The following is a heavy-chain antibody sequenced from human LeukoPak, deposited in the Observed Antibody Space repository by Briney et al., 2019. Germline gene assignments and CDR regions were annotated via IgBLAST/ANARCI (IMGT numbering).Heavy chain of an antibody. CDR3: AREDRGTDV. J-gene: IGHJ3*01. D-gene: IGHD3-16*01. V-gene: IGHV3-66*01. Sequence: RGSLRLSCAASGITVSSHFMSWVRQAPGKGLESVSLLYSADSGGRDYHADSVRGRFTVSRDISKNTMYLQMNNLRVEDTAVYYCAREDRGTDVWGRGTLVTVSS. CDR1: GITVSSHF. CDR2: LYSADSGGRD.